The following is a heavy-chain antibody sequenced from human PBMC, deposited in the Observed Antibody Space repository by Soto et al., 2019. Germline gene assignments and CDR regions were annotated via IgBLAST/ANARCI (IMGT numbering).Heavy chain of an antibody. V-gene: IGHV3-15*07. CDR3: TTGSVEGV. CDR2: IKTKSEGGPT. J-gene: IGHJ6*02. Sequence: EVQLVESGGGFIQPGGSLRLSCAASGLPISNAWMNWVRQAPGKGLEWVGRIKTKSEGGPTDYAAAVKGRFTVSRDDSKNTLYLQMNSLKTEDTDVYYCTTGSVEGVWGQGTTVTVSS. CDR1: GLPISNAW.